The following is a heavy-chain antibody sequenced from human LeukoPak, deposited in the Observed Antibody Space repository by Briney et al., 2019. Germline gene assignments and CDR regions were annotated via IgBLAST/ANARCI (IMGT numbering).Heavy chain of an antibody. V-gene: IGHV4-30-2*01. CDR3: AREYRSGWYGIDY. J-gene: IGHJ4*02. CDR1: GGSISSGGYY. D-gene: IGHD6-19*01. CDR2: IYHSGST. Sequence: SQTLSLTCTVSGGSISSGGYYWSWIRQPPGKGLEWIGYIYHSGSTYYNPSLKSRVTISVDRSKNQFSLKLSSVTAADTAVYYCAREYRSGWYGIDYWGQGTLVTVSS.